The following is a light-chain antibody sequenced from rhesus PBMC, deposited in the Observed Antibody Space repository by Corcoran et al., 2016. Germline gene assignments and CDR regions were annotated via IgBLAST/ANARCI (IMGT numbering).Light chain of an antibody. Sequence: DIQMTQSPSSLSVFVGDRVIITCRASQTIGNYLIWYQQKPGKVPKVLINDASTLQSGVPFRFSGGGSGTDFTLPLSSLQPEDFATYYCQQHNSLPYSFGQGTKVEVK. J-gene: IGKJ2*01. CDR2: DAS. CDR3: QQHNSLPYS. V-gene: IGKV1-44*03. CDR1: QTIGNY.